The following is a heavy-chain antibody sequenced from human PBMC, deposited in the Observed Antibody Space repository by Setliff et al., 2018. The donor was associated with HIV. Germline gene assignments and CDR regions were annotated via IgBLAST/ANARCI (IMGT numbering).Heavy chain of an antibody. CDR3: TRSTTAD. CDR2: IYPNTGGT. V-gene: IGHV1-2*02. CDR1: GYTFTEFY. Sequence: ASVKVSCKASGYTFTEFYVHWVRQAPGEGLEWIGWIYPNTGGTNYAQKFQGRVTMTRDTSVRTAYMELRMLTSDDTAIYYCTRSTTADWGQGTMVTAPQ. D-gene: IGHD4-17*01. J-gene: IGHJ4*02.